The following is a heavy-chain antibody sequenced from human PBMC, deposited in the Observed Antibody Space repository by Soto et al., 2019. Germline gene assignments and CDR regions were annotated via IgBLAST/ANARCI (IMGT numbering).Heavy chain of an antibody. J-gene: IGHJ5*01. V-gene: IGHV4-30-4*01. CDR2: IYKSATT. CDR3: ARGRYCLTGRCFPNWFDS. CDR1: GDSISNLDYF. Sequence: SETLPLTCSVSGDSISNLDYFWAWIRQPPGQALEYIGYIYKSATTYYNPSFESRVAISVDTSKSQFSLNVTSVTAADTAVYFCARGRYCLTGRCFPNWFDSWGQGALVTVSS. D-gene: IGHD7-27*01.